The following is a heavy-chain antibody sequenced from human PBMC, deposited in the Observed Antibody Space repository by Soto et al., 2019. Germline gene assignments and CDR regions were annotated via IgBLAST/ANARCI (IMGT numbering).Heavy chain of an antibody. D-gene: IGHD1-26*01. CDR2: ISYDGSNK. V-gene: IGHV3-30-3*01. CDR3: ARGKLGATRSQDY. CDR1: GFTFSSYA. J-gene: IGHJ4*02. Sequence: GGSLRLSCAASGFTFSSYAMHWVRQAPGKGLEWVAVISYDGSNKYYADSVKGRFTISRDNSKNTLYLQMNSLRAEDTAVYYCARGKLGATRSQDYWGQGTLVTVSS.